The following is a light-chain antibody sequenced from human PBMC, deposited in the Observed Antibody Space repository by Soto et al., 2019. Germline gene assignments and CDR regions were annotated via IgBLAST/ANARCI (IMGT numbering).Light chain of an antibody. V-gene: IGLV1-40*01. CDR3: QSYDDSLSVHYV. J-gene: IGLJ1*01. Sequence: QPVLTQPPSVSGAPGQRVTISCTGSSYNIGSTYDVQWYQQLPGTAPKLLIHGNTDRPSGVPDRFSGSKSGTSASLAITGLQADDKADYYCQSYDDSLSVHYVFGTGTKLTVL. CDR1: SYNIGSTYD. CDR2: GNT.